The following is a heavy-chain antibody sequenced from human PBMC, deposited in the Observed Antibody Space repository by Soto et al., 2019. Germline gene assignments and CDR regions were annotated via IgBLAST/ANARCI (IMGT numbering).Heavy chain of an antibody. J-gene: IGHJ4*02. Sequence: QVQLQESGPGLVKPSETLSLTCTVSGASISRDHWNWIRQPPGKGLEWIGEYSGGTNYNPSLKSRVTIPVDTSNNPSSSRLASFTPADTAGNFCATSAAGGGGRGYWGQGTLVTVSS. CDR1: GASISRDH. CDR2: YSGGT. D-gene: IGHD3-16*01. V-gene: IGHV4-59*01. CDR3: ATSAAGGGGRGY.